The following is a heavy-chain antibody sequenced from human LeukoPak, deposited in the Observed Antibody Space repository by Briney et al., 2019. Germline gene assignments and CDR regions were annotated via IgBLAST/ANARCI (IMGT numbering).Heavy chain of an antibody. V-gene: IGHV4-39*07. J-gene: IGHJ4*02. CDR1: GGSISSSSYY. CDR2: IYYSGST. D-gene: IGHD1-26*01. CDR3: ARGDSGSYLPVDY. Sequence: SETLSLTCTVSGGSISSSSYYWGWIRQPPGKGLEWIGSIYYSGSTNYNPSLKSRVTISVDTSKNQFSLKLSSVTAADTAVYYCARGDSGSYLPVDYWGQGTLVTVSS.